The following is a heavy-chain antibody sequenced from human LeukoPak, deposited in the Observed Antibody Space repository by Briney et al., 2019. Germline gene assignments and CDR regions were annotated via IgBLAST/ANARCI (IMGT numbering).Heavy chain of an antibody. CDR3: ARGHIVVVPAAQGWFDP. D-gene: IGHD2-2*01. CDR2: IHYSRDI. V-gene: IGHV4-59*01. Sequence: SETLSLTCSVSGGSISSYYWSWIRQPPGKGLEWLGHIHYSRDINYNASLRSRVSLSVDTSKNQISLRLSSVTAADTAVYYCARGHIVVVPAAQGWFDPWGQGTLVTVSS. CDR1: GGSISSYY. J-gene: IGHJ5*02.